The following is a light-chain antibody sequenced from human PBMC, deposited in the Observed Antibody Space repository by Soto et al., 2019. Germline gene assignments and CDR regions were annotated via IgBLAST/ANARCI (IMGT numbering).Light chain of an antibody. J-gene: IGKJ4*01. V-gene: IGKV3D-15*01. Sequence: EIVMTQSPATLSVSPGERATLSCRASQSVSSNLAWYQQKPGQAPRLLMYGASTRATGIPARFRGSGSGTDFTLTISSLQSEDFAVYYCQQYNNWPGITFGGGTKVEIK. CDR2: GAS. CDR3: QQYNNWPGIT. CDR1: QSVSSN.